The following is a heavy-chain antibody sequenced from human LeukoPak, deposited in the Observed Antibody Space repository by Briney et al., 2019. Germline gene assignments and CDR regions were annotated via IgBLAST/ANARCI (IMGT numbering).Heavy chain of an antibody. CDR2: ISGSGGST. CDR1: GFTFSTYA. J-gene: IGHJ4*02. CDR3: VRGGTTSYDY. D-gene: IGHD1-7*01. V-gene: IGHV3-23*01. Sequence: PGGSLRLSCAASGFTFSTYAMSWVRQAPGKGLEWVSAISGSGGSTGYADSVKGRFTISRDNAKNSVYLQMNSLRGEDTAVYYCVRGGTTSYDYWGQGTLVTVSS.